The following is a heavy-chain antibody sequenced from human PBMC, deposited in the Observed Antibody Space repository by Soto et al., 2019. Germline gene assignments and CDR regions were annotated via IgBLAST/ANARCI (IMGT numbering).Heavy chain of an antibody. V-gene: IGHV5-51*01. CDR3: ATQGLSDAFDI. Sequence: GESLKISCKGSGYNFNNHWIGWVRQMPGKGQEWMAIIYPGDSDTRYNSSFQGQVTISADKSISTAYLQWSSLKASDTAMYYCATQGLSDAFDIWGQGTMVTVSS. CDR2: IYPGDSDT. CDR1: GYNFNNHW. J-gene: IGHJ3*02.